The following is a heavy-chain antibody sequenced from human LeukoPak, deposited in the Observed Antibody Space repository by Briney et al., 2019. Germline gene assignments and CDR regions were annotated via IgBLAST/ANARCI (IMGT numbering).Heavy chain of an antibody. CDR3: ARSSGAPGYYGMDV. D-gene: IGHD4/OR15-4a*01. Sequence: GYLYYSGSTDYNPSVRSRVTMSVDTSKNEFSLKLSSVTAADTAVYYCARSSGAPGYYGMDVWGQGTTVTVSS. CDR2: LYYSGST. V-gene: IGHV4-59*01. J-gene: IGHJ6*02.